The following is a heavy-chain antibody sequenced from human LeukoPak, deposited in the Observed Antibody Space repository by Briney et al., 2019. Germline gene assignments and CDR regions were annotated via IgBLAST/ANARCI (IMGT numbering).Heavy chain of an antibody. CDR2: IYTSGST. V-gene: IGHV4-61*02. D-gene: IGHD3-3*01. CDR3: ARRVDFWSGYYTFDY. Sequence: SETLSLTCTVSGGSISSGSYYWSWIRQPAGKGLEWIGRIYTSGSTNYNPSLKSRVTISVDTSKNQFSLKLSSVTAADTAVYYCARRVDFWSGYYTFDYWGQGTLVTVSS. J-gene: IGHJ4*02. CDR1: GGSISSGSYY.